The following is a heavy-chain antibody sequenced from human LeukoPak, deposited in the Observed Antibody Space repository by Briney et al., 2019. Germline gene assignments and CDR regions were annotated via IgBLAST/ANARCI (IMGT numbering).Heavy chain of an antibody. CDR1: GFTFGDYV. Sequence: GGPLRSSCTASGFTFGDYVMSWVRQAPGKGREWVGFFGSKVYGGTTKNAASVKGRFTISRDDSRSIAYLQMNSLKTEDTAVYYCTRRYNYDSSGYYYVRDAFDIWGQGTMVTVSS. CDR2: FGSKVYGGTT. D-gene: IGHD3-22*01. J-gene: IGHJ3*02. CDR3: TRRYNYDSSGYYYVRDAFDI. V-gene: IGHV3-49*04.